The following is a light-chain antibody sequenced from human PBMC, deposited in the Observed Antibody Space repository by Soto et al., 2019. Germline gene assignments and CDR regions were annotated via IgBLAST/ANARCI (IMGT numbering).Light chain of an antibody. J-gene: IGKJ1*01. CDR3: QQYGSSSWT. V-gene: IGKV3D-20*01. Sequence: EIVLTQAPGTLSLSPGERATLSCRASQSVGSSYLAWYQQKPGLAPRLLIYDASYRANGIPDRFSGSGSGTDFTLTISRLEPEDFVVYYCQQYGSSSWTFGQGTKVDIK. CDR1: QSVGSSY. CDR2: DAS.